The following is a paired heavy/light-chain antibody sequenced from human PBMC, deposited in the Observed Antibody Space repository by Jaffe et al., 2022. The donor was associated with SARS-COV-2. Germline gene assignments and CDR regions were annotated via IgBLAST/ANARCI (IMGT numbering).Light chain of an antibody. CDR1: QDINKY. CDR2: DAS. Sequence: DILMTQSPSSLSASVGDRVTITCQASQDINKYLNWYQQKPGKAPKFLIFDASNLETGVPSRFSGGGSGTNYTFTISSLQPEDFATYYCQQFHDFPLTFGGGTKIELK. J-gene: IGKJ4*01. CDR3: QQFHDFPLT. V-gene: IGKV1-33*01.
Heavy chain of an antibody. CDR3: ARQRDSSYKYGLDV. CDR1: GDSISSDY. Sequence: QVQLQESGPGLVKPSETLSLTCTVSGDSISSDYWSWIRQPPGKGLEWIGYIFHSGDTNYNPSLKSRVTISADTSKSQISLKVRSVTAADTAVYYCARQRDSSYKYGLDVWGQGTTVTVSS. V-gene: IGHV4-59*01. J-gene: IGHJ6*02. D-gene: IGHD6-6*01. CDR2: IFHSGDT.